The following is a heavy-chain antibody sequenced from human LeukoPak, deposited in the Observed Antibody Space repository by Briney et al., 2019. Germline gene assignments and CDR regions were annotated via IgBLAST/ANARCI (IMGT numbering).Heavy chain of an antibody. D-gene: IGHD3-3*01. CDR1: GGSISSGDYY. CDR2: IYYSGST. CDR3: ARALGNDFWSGYPFDY. Sequence: SETLSLTCTVSGGSISSGDYYWSWIRQPPGKGLXXIGYIYYSGSTYYNPSLKSRVTISVDTSKNQFSLKLSSVTAADTAVYYCARALGNDFWSGYPFDYWGQGTLVTVSS. J-gene: IGHJ4*02. V-gene: IGHV4-30-4*01.